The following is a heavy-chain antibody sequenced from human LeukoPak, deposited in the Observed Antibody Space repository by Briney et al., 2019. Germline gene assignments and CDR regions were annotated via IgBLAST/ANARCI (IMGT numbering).Heavy chain of an antibody. CDR2: IYYSGRP. D-gene: IGHD3-22*01. CDR1: GDSISSSSSY. Sequence: SETLSLTCTVSGDSISSSSSYWGWVRQPPGKGLEWIGSIYYSGRPYYSPSLRSRVTISVVTSKNQFSLKLSSVTAADTAVYYCVRHYYDSTGFDRSYYYYGMDVWGHGTVVTVSS. V-gene: IGHV4-39*01. CDR3: VRHYYDSTGFDRSYYYYGMDV. J-gene: IGHJ6*02.